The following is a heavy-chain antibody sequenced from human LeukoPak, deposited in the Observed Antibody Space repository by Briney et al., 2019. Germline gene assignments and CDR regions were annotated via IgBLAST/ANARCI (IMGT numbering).Heavy chain of an antibody. CDR2: IYPGDSDT. CDR1: GYGFPTYW. D-gene: IGHD3-10*01. CDR3: ARQCCRGASPGFDP. J-gene: IGHJ5*02. Sequence: GESLKISCKGSGYGFPTYWIAWVRQMPGKGLELMGIIYPGDSDTRYSPSFQGQVTFSADKSISTAYLQWSSLRASDTAIYYCARQCCRGASPGFDPWGQGTLVTVSS. V-gene: IGHV5-51*01.